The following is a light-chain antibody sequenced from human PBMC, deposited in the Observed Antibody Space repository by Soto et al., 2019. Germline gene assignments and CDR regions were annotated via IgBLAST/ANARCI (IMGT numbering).Light chain of an antibody. J-gene: IGKJ2*01. V-gene: IGKV3D-20*02. Sequence: EIVLTQFPDTLPVSPGETATLSCRASRSVSDDSLAWYKQTPGQAPRLVIYDAARRATGIPDRISGSGSGTDFTLTISRLMPEDFALYYCQQRSHWPTFGQGTKLEI. CDR2: DAA. CDR1: RSVSDDS. CDR3: QQRSHWPT.